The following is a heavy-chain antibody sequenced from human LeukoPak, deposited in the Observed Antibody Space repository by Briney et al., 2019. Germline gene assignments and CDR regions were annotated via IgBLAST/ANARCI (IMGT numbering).Heavy chain of an antibody. J-gene: IGHJ4*02. CDR3: AREGIAAAGTIDY. CDR1: GYTFTGYY. D-gene: IGHD6-13*01. Sequence: ASVKVSCKASGYTFTGYYMHWVRQAPGQGLEWMGWINPNSGGTNYAQKFQGRVTMTRDTSISTAYMELSRLRSDDTAVYYCAREGIAAAGTIDYWGQGTLVTVSS. CDR2: INPNSGGT. V-gene: IGHV1-2*02.